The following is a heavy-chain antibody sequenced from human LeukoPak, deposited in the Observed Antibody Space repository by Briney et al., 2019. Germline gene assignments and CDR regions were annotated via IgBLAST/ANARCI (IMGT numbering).Heavy chain of an antibody. CDR2: IYTSGNT. CDR1: GGSISSGSYY. V-gene: IGHV4-61*02. D-gene: IGHD3-10*01. CDR3: AREGLNMVRGVIPKEAWGWFDP. J-gene: IGHJ5*02. Sequence: SETLSLTCTVSGGSISSGSYYWNWIRQPAGKGLEWIGRIYTSGNTNYNPSLKSRVTISVDTSKNQFSLKLSSVTAADTAVYYCAREGLNMVRGVIPKEAWGWFDPWGQGTLVTVSS.